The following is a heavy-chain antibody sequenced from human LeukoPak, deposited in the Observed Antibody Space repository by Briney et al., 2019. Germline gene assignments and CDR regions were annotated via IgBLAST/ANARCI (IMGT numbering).Heavy chain of an antibody. Sequence: GGSLRLSCAASGFTFDDYAMHWVRQAPGKGLEWVSGISYNSDTIAYADSVKGRFTITRDNAKNSLYLQMNSLRAEDTALYYCAKDYCGGDCYSGWYFDLWGRGTLVTVSS. V-gene: IGHV3-9*01. CDR2: ISYNSDTI. J-gene: IGHJ2*01. CDR3: AKDYCGGDCYSGWYFDL. D-gene: IGHD2-21*02. CDR1: GFTFDDYA.